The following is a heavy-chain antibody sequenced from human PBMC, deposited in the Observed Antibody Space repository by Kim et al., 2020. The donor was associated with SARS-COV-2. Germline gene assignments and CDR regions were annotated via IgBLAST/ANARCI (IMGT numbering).Heavy chain of an antibody. CDR3: ARENLLWFGGHNWFDP. Sequence: ASVKVSCKASGYTFTSYAMHWVRQAPGQRLEWMGWINAGNGNTKYSQKFQGRVTITRDTSASTAYMELSSLRSEDTAVYYCARENLLWFGGHNWFDPWGQGTLVTVSS. D-gene: IGHD3-10*01. CDR1: GYTFTSYA. J-gene: IGHJ5*02. CDR2: INAGNGNT. V-gene: IGHV1-3*01.